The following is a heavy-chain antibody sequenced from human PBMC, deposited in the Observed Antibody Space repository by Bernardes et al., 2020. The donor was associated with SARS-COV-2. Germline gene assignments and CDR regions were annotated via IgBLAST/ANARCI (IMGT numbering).Heavy chain of an antibody. CDR1: GFPLRSYA. CDR2: ISNSGGST. V-gene: IGHV3-23*01. D-gene: IGHD4-4*01. Sequence: GGSLRLSCAASGFPLRSYAMSWVRQAPGKGLEWVSSISNSGGSTHYADSVKGRSTISIDTSKNILYLDMESLRAEDTAVYYCAKARTRDYMRTDFWGQGTVVTVSS. J-gene: IGHJ4*02. CDR3: AKARTRDYMRTDF.